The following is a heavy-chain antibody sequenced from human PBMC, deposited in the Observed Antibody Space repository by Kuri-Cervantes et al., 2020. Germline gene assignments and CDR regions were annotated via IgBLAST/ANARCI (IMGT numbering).Heavy chain of an antibody. D-gene: IGHD3-16*01. Sequence: GESLKISCAASGFTFSSYGMHWVRQAPGKGLEWVAFIQYDGSNKYYADSVEGRFTISRDNSKNTLYLQMNSLRVEDTAVYYCAKGFMGGPLGIFDSWGQGTLVTVSS. CDR2: IQYDGSNK. V-gene: IGHV3-30*02. CDR1: GFTFSSYG. CDR3: AKGFMGGPLGIFDS. J-gene: IGHJ4*02.